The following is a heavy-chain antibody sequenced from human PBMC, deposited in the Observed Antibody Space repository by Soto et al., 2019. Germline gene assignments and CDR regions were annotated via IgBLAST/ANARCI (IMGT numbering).Heavy chain of an antibody. J-gene: IGHJ6*03. Sequence: VQLVESGGGLVQPGGSLRLSCAASRFTFSNYSMNWVRQAPGKGLEWVSYISGSSSTIYYADSVKGRFTISRDNAKNSLYLQMNSLRVEDTAVYYCARLGYGDYYYYYMDVWGKGTTVTVSS. CDR1: RFTFSNYS. D-gene: IGHD4-17*01. CDR3: ARLGYGDYYYYYMDV. V-gene: IGHV3-48*01. CDR2: ISGSSSTI.